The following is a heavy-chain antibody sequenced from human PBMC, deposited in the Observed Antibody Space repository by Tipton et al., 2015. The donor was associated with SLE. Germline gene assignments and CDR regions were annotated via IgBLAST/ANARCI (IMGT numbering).Heavy chain of an antibody. J-gene: IGHJ5*01. D-gene: IGHD1-26*01. Sequence: TLSLTCTVSGGSFRRGSYYWTWIRQPAGTGLEWIGRIFTIGTTRYNPSLESRVTVSVDTSKNLLSLKLSSVTAADTAVYFCARFHLKGYYEFDSWGQGTLVTVSP. CDR2: IFTIGTT. CDR3: ARFHLKGYYEFDS. CDR1: GGSFRRGSYY. V-gene: IGHV4-61*02.